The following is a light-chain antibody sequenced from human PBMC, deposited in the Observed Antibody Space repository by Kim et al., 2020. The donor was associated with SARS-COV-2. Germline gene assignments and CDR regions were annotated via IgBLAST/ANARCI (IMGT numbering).Light chain of an antibody. Sequence: DIQMTQSPSSLSASLGDRVTITCRASQTINTYLNWYQHKPGKAPKLLIYAASSLPALTPIRFSGSGSGTDFTLTISSVHPEDFAIYFCQQSYTTPFTFGQGTKLEI. J-gene: IGKJ2*01. CDR3: QQSYTTPFT. CDR2: AAS. V-gene: IGKV1-39*01. CDR1: QTINTY.